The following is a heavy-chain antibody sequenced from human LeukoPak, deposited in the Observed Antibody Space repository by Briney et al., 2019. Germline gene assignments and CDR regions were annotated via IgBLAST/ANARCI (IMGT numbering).Heavy chain of an antibody. CDR2: ISGSGGST. V-gene: IGHV3-23*01. CDR3: AKGVTMVRGGY. D-gene: IGHD3-10*01. Sequence: PGRSLRLSCAASGFTFSSYAMSWVRQAPGKGLEWVSAISGSGGSTYCADSVKGRFTISRDNSKNTLYLQMNSLRAEDTAVYYCAKGVTMVRGGYWGQGTLVTVSS. J-gene: IGHJ4*02. CDR1: GFTFSSYA.